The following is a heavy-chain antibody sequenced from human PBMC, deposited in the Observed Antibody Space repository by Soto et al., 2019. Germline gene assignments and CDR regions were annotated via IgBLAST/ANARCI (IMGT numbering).Heavy chain of an antibody. D-gene: IGHD2-21*02. J-gene: IGHJ4*02. CDR2: ISPDGSDV. CDR3: ACWGHIVQVAASDFDC. Sequence: GGSLRLSCAASGFPFTNYWMNWVRQTPGKGLMWVSRISPDGSDVGYADSVEGRFTVSRDNAKNTLYLQMHSLRAEDTAMYYCACWGHIVQVAASDFDCWGQGTLVTVSS. CDR1: GFPFTNYW. V-gene: IGHV3-74*01.